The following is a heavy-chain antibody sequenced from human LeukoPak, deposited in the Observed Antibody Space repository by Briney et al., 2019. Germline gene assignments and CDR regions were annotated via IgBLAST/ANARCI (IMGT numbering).Heavy chain of an antibody. Sequence: SVKVSCKASGGTFSSYAISWVRQAPGQGLEWMGGIIPIFGTANYAQKFQGRVTITTDESTSTAYMELSSLRSEDTAVYYCARGRVGADYYFDYWGQGTLVTVSS. CDR2: IIPIFGTA. D-gene: IGHD1-26*01. J-gene: IGHJ4*02. V-gene: IGHV1-69*05. CDR3: ARGRVGADYYFDY. CDR1: GGTFSSYA.